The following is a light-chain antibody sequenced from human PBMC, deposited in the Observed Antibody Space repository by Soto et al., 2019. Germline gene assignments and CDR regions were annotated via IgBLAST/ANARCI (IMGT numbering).Light chain of an antibody. V-gene: IGKV1-5*01. CDR3: QQYNSYSLT. CDR1: QSISSW. CDR2: DAS. J-gene: IGKJ4*01. Sequence: DIQMTQSPSTLSSSVGDRVTITCRASQSISSWLAWYQQKPGKAPKLLIYDASSLESGVPSRFSGSGSGTEFTLTISSLQPDDFATYYCQQYNSYSLTFGGGTKVEIK.